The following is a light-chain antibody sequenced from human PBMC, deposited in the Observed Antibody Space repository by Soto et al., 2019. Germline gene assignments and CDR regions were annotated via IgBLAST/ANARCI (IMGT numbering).Light chain of an antibody. CDR1: SSDVGGYNY. CDR2: EVS. V-gene: IGLV2-14*01. J-gene: IGLJ3*02. Sequence: QSALTQPASVSGSPGQSITISCTGTSSDVGGYNYVSWYQQHPGTSPKLMIYEVSNRPSGVSNRFSGSKSGNTASLIISGLQAEDEGDYYCSSYTAMSTWVFGGGTKVTVL. CDR3: SSYTAMSTWV.